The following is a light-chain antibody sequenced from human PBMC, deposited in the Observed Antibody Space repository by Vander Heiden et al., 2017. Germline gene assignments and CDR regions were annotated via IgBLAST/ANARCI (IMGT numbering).Light chain of an antibody. V-gene: IGKV1-17*03. CDR2: AAS. J-gene: IGKJ2*01. CDR1: QDITSF. Sequence: DIQMTQSPSAMSASVGDRVTFTCRASQDITSFLSWFQQKPGKVPKLLFYAASSLQSGVPSRFSGSGSGTEFTLTISSLQPEDFATYYCLQHKNYPLTFGQGTKLEVK. CDR3: LQHKNYPLT.